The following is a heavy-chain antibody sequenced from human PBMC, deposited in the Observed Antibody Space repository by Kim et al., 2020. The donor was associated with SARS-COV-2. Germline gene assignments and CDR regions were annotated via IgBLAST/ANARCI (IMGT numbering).Heavy chain of an antibody. J-gene: IGHJ6*02. Sequence: ADSGKGRFIISRDNAKNSLYLQMNSLSDEDSAIYFCARGDILTGAYGLDVWGQGTTVIVSS. D-gene: IGHD3-9*01. CDR3: ARGDILTGAYGLDV. V-gene: IGHV3-48*02.